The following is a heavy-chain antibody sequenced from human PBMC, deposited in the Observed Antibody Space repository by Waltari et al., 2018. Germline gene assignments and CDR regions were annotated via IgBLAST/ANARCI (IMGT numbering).Heavy chain of an antibody. CDR3: ARERSVTGKGNLDY. Sequence: EVQLVESGGGLVQPGGSLRLSCEASGFTVSSYAMNWVRQAPGKGLEWVSYISSGGTNMFYAESVKGRFTISRDNAKNSLYLHMNSLRVEDTAVYYCARERSVTGKGNLDYWGQGTLVTVSS. CDR2: ISSGGTNM. D-gene: IGHD3-10*01. J-gene: IGHJ4*02. CDR1: GFTVSSYA. V-gene: IGHV3-48*03.